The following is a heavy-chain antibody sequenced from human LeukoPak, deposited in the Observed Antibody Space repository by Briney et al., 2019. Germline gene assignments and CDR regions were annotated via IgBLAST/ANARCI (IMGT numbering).Heavy chain of an antibody. V-gene: IGHV1-18*01. CDR1: GYTFENNG. CDR2: ISAYGGST. Sequence: GASVKVSCKASGYTFENNGVTWVRQAPGQGLEWMGWISAYGGSTKFAPTFRDRVTLTTDTSTYTAHMELRSLRSDDTAVYYCVRAGHLSPFDHWGQGSLVIVSS. J-gene: IGHJ4*02. CDR3: VRAGHLSPFDH.